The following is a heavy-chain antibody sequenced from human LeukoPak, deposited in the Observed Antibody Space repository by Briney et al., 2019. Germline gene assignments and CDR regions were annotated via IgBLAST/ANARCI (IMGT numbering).Heavy chain of an antibody. V-gene: IGHV3-23*01. CDR3: ARGTGKSFLEWLFFDY. CDR1: GFTFSSYA. Sequence: GGSLRLSCAASGFTFSSYAMSWVRQAPGKGLEWVSAISGSGGSTYYADSVKGRFTISRDNSKNTLYLQMNSLRAEDTAVYYCARGTGKSFLEWLFFDYWGQGTLVTVSS. D-gene: IGHD3-3*02. J-gene: IGHJ4*02. CDR2: ISGSGGST.